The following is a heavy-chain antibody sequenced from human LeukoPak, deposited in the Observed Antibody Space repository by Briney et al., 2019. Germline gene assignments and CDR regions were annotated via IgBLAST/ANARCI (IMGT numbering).Heavy chain of an antibody. CDR2: IVPIFGTA. CDR3: ARGPARSEQLVPGYYYYYYMDV. CDR1: GGTFSSYA. J-gene: IGHJ6*03. Sequence: ASVKVSCKASGGTFSSYAISWVRQAPGQGLEWMGGIVPIFGTANYAQKFQGRVTITTDESTSTAYMELSSLRSEETAVYYCARGPARSEQLVPGYYYYYYMDVWGKGTTVTVSS. V-gene: IGHV1-69*05. D-gene: IGHD6-6*01.